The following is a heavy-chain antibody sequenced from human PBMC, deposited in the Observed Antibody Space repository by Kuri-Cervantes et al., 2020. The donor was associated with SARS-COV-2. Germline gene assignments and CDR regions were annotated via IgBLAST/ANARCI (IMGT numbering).Heavy chain of an antibody. V-gene: IGHV1-18*04. CDR3: ARVVGATKTPFDY. CDR2: ISTYNANA. CDR1: GYTFTTYG. Sequence: ASVKVSCKASGYTFTTYGITWVRQAPGQGLEWMGWISTYNANADYAQKLQGRVTMTTDTSTSIAYMELRSLRSDDTAVYYCARVVGATKTPFDYWGQGTLVTVSS. J-gene: IGHJ4*02. D-gene: IGHD1-26*01.